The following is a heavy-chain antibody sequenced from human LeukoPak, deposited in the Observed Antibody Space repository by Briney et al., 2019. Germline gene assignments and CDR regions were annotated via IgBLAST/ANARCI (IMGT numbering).Heavy chain of an antibody. J-gene: IGHJ5*02. CDR2: IYYSGTT. CDR3: ARYGVPGHKWFDP. CDR1: GGSISRYY. D-gene: IGHD4-17*01. Sequence: SETLSLTCTVSGGSISRYYWSWIRQPTGKGLEWICYIYYSGTTYYNPSLKSRVTISVDTSKNQFSLDLSSVTPADTAIYYCARYGVPGHKWFDPWGQGTLVTVLS. V-gene: IGHV4-59*01.